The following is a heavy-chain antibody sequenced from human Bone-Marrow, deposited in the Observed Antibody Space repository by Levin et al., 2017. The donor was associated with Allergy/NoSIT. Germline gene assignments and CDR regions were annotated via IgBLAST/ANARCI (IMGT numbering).Heavy chain of an antibody. D-gene: IGHD3-22*01. CDR1: GDSISSGYY. CDR3: ARVGVYHSDSSGVYDY. J-gene: IGHJ4*02. CDR2: IYHSGTT. V-gene: IGHV4-38-2*02. Sequence: SQTLSLTCSVSGDSISSGYYWGWGRQPPGMGLECIGNIYHSGTTYYNPSLKGRVTISVDTSKNQFSLKLTSVTAADTALYYCARVGVYHSDSSGVYDYWGQGTVVTVSS.